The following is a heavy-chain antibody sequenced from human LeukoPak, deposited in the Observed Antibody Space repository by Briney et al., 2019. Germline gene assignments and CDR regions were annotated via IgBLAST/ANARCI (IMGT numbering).Heavy chain of an antibody. CDR3: ARGPDTAMAEGSFDY. J-gene: IGHJ4*02. V-gene: IGHV1-69*05. CDR2: IIPIFGTA. Sequence: SVKVSCKASGGTFSSYAISRVRQAPGQGLEWMGGIIPIFGTANYAQKFQGRVTITTDESTSTAYMELSSMRSEDTAVYYCARGPDTAMAEGSFDYWGQGTLVTVSS. CDR1: GGTFSSYA. D-gene: IGHD5-18*01.